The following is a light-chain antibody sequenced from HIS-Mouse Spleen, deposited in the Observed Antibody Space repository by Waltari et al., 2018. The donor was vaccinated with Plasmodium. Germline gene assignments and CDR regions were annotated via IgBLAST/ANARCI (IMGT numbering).Light chain of an antibody. CDR3: QQYNNWPPFT. J-gene: IGKJ2*01. Sequence: EIVMTQSPANLSVSPGESATLPCRANQSVSRYLAWYPQKPGQAPRLLIYGASSRATGIPARFIGSGSVTEFTLTISSMQSEDFAVYYCQQYNNWPPFTFGQGTKLEIK. CDR2: GAS. CDR1: QSVSRY. V-gene: IGKV3-15*01.